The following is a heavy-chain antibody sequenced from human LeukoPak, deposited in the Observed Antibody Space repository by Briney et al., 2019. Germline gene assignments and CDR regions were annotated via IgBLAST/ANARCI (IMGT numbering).Heavy chain of an antibody. J-gene: IGHJ4*02. D-gene: IGHD3-9*01. Sequence: GASVKVSCKVSGYTLTELSMHWVRQAPGKGLEWMGGFDPEDGETIYAQKFQGRVTMTEDTSTDTAYMELSSLRSEGTAVYYCATVRGLRYFDWPPTQEDYWGQGTLVTVSS. V-gene: IGHV1-24*01. CDR2: FDPEDGET. CDR1: GYTLTELS. CDR3: ATVRGLRYFDWPPTQEDY.